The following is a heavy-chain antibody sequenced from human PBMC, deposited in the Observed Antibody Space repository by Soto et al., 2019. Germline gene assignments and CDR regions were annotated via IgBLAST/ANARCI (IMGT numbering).Heavy chain of an antibody. Sequence: EVPLVESGGALVKPGESLTLSCAASGFTFNSAWMTWVRQAPGKGLEWVGRIKSWTDGGRVDTAAPVKGRFTISRDDSTNTFDLQMNSLKRENTAVYYCTTWRREKSCTSVSCYGDGAYWGQGTLVSVSS. CDR2: IKSWTDGGRV. CDR1: GFTFNSAW. J-gene: IGHJ4*02. V-gene: IGHV3-15*02. D-gene: IGHD2-2*01. CDR3: TTWRREKSCTSVSCYGDGAY.